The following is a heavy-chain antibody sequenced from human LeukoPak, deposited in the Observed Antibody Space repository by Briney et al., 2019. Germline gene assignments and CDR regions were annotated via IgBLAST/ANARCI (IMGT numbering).Heavy chain of an antibody. V-gene: IGHV3-11*01. J-gene: IGHJ4*02. CDR2: ISSSGSTI. D-gene: IGHD3-22*01. CDR1: GFTFSDYY. Sequence: PGGSLRLSCAASGFTFSDYYMSWIRQAPGKGLEWVSYISSSGSTIYYADSVKGRFTISRDNAKNSPYLQMNSLRAEDTAVYYCARSFTYYYDSSGYYFDYWGRGTLVTVSS. CDR3: ARSFTYYYDSSGYYFDY.